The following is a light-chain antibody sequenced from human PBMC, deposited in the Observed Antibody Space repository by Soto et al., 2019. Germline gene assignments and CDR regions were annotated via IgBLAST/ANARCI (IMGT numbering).Light chain of an antibody. CDR3: QQYSAWPLT. CDR2: GAS. J-gene: IGKJ4*01. V-gene: IGKV3-15*01. CDR1: QSVRSN. Sequence: EIVMTQSPAMLSVSPGERATLFCRASQSVRSNFLAWYQHKPGQAPRLLIHGASTRATGVPARFSGSASETEFTLTISSLQSEDFAVYYCQQYSAWPLTFGGGTKVEIK.